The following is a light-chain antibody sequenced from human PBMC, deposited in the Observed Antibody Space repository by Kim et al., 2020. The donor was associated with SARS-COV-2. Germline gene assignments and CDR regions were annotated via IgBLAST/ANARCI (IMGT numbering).Light chain of an antibody. CDR2: EVS. Sequence: GQSVTVSCTGTSSDVGGYNSVSWYQQYPGKAPKLIIYEVSKWPSGVSHRFSGSKSGNTASLAISGLQADDEADYYCSSSSSNTFVVFGGGTKVTVL. J-gene: IGLJ3*02. CDR3: SSSSSNTFVV. CDR1: SSDVGGYNS. V-gene: IGLV2-14*01.